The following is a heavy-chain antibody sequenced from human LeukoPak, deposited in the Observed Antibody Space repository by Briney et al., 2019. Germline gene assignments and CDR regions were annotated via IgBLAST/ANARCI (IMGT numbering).Heavy chain of an antibody. CDR1: GGTFSSYA. J-gene: IGHJ4*02. Sequence: PPASVKVSCKASGGTFSSYAISWVRQAPGQGLEWMGRIIPILGIANYAQKFQGRVTITADKSTSTAYMELSSLRSEDTAVYYWASGGYSGYASGGFDYWGQGTLVTVSS. D-gene: IGHD5-12*01. CDR3: ASGGYSGYASGGFDY. V-gene: IGHV1-69*04. CDR2: IIPILGIA.